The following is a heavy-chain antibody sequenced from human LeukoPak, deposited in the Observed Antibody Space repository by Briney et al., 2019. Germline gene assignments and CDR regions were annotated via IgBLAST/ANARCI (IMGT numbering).Heavy chain of an antibody. Sequence: PGGSLRLSCAASGFTFSSYGMHWVRQAPGKGLEWVAFIRYDGSNKYYADSVKGRFTISRDNSKNTLYLQMNSLRAEDTAVYYCAKDRAAVADYYYYYYMDVWGKGTTVTVSS. CDR1: GFTFSSYG. CDR2: IRYDGSNK. V-gene: IGHV3-30*02. D-gene: IGHD6-19*01. J-gene: IGHJ6*03. CDR3: AKDRAAVADYYYYYYMDV.